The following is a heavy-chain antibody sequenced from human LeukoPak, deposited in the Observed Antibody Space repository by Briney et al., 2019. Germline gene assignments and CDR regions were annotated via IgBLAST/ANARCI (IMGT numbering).Heavy chain of an antibody. D-gene: IGHD1-1*01. Sequence: PSETLSLTCVVYGGSLSGYYWSWIRQFPERGLEWIGEISHSGVSNSNPSLKSRVNMFLDTSQKQFSLNLTSVTAADTSVYYCARGERSYYFSHGMDVWGQGTTVTVSS. CDR1: GGSLSGYY. CDR3: ARGERSYYFSHGMDV. J-gene: IGHJ6*02. V-gene: IGHV4-34*01. CDR2: ISHSGVS.